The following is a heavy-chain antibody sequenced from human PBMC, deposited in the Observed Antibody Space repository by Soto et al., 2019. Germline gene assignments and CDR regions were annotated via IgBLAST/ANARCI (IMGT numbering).Heavy chain of an antibody. J-gene: IGHJ4*02. D-gene: IGHD3-16*01. CDR3: AREFPYYASSDSYLDY. Sequence: QTLSLTCAISGDSVSSNTASCNWIRQSPSRGLEWLGRTYYRSRWYNDYAVSVKSRITATPDTSKNQFSLHLNSVTTEDTAVYYCAREFPYYASSDSYLDYWGQGTLVTVSS. CDR1: GDSVSSNTAS. CDR2: TYYRSRWYN. V-gene: IGHV6-1*01.